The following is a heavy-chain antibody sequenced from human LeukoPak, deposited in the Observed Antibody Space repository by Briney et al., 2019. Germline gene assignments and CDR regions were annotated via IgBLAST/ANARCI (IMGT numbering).Heavy chain of an antibody. D-gene: IGHD4-17*01. Sequence: SETLSLTCTVSGGSISSYYWSWIRQPPGKGLEWLGYLYFSGSTNYNPSLKSRFTISVDTSKNEFSLKLSSVTAADTAVYYCARVVCGDYERLFDPWGQGTLVTVSS. CDR1: GGSISSYY. CDR3: ARVVCGDYERLFDP. CDR2: LYFSGST. V-gene: IGHV4-59*01. J-gene: IGHJ5*02.